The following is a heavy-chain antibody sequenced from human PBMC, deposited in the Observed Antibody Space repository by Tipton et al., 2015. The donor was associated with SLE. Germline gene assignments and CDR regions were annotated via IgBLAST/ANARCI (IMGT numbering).Heavy chain of an antibody. CDR2: IYYSGST. CDR3: ASVPAAMGAFDI. Sequence: TLSLTCTASGGSISSGSYFWSWIRQPAGKGLEWIGSIYYSGSTYYNPSLKSRVTISVDTSKNQFSLKLSSVTAADTAVYCCASVPAAMGAFDIWGQGTMVTVSS. V-gene: IGHV4-39*07. J-gene: IGHJ3*02. D-gene: IGHD2-2*01. CDR1: GGSISSGSYF.